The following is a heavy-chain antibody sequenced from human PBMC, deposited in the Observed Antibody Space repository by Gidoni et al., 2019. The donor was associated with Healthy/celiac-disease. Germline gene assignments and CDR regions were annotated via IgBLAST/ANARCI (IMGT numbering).Heavy chain of an antibody. CDR3: AGSYGDYVDENYYGMDV. CDR1: GGSISSGSYY. J-gene: IGHJ6*02. V-gene: IGHV4-61*02. CDR2: IYTSGST. Sequence: QVQLQESGPGLVKPSQTLSLTCAVSGGSISSGSYYWSWIRQPAGKGLEWIGRIYTSGSTNYNPSLKSRVTISVDTFKNQFSLKLSSVTAADTAVYYCAGSYGDYVDENYYGMDVWGQGTTVTVSS. D-gene: IGHD4-17*01.